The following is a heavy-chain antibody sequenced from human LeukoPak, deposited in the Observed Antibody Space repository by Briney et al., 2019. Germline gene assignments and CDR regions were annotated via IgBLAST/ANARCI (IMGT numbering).Heavy chain of an antibody. Sequence: KPSETLSLTCTVSGGSISSSSYYWGWIRQPPGNGLEGIGTIYYSGHTYYNPSLKRRVTISLDPSKNQFSLKLSSVTAADTAVYYCARHRRDHDFWSGSNPTHYYYYMDVWGKGTTVTVSS. J-gene: IGHJ6*03. CDR1: GGSISSSSYY. D-gene: IGHD3-3*01. CDR2: IYYSGHT. CDR3: ARHRRDHDFWSGSNPTHYYYYMDV. V-gene: IGHV4-39*01.